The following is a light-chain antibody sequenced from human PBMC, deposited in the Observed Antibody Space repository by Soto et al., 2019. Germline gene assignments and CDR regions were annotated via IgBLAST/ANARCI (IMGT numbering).Light chain of an antibody. CDR2: GAS. CDR1: QSVSSN. V-gene: IGKV3-15*01. CDR3: QQRSTWPPSIT. Sequence: ELVMTQSTATMAVSPGERATLSCRASQSVSSNLAWYQQKPGQAPRLLIYGASTRANGIPARFSGSGSGTEFTLTISSLQSEEFAGYYCQQRSTWPPSITFGQGTRLEI. J-gene: IGKJ5*01.